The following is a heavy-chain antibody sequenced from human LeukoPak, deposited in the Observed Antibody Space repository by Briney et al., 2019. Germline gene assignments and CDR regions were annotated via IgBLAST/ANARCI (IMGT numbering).Heavy chain of an antibody. Sequence: GGSLRLSCSASRFTFSNFNMHWVRQAPGKGLQFVSGITSDGGSIDYADSVKGRFTISRDNAKNSLYLQMNSLRAEDTAVYYCASQTPRRLPIAVADYFDYWGQGTLVTVSS. CDR2: ITSDGGSI. CDR3: ASQTPRRLPIAVADYFDY. J-gene: IGHJ4*02. D-gene: IGHD6-19*01. CDR1: RFTFSNFN. V-gene: IGHV3-64*04.